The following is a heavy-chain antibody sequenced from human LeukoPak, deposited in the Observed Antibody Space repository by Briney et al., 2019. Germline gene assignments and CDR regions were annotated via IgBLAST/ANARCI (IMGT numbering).Heavy chain of an antibody. CDR1: GYTFTCYY. Sequence: ASVKVSCKASGYTFTCYYMHWVRQAPGQGLEWMGWINPNSGGTNYAQKFQGRVTMTRDTSISTAYMELSRLRSDDTAVYYCARDTPTYDSSGSTPIDYWGQGTLVTVSS. D-gene: IGHD3-22*01. J-gene: IGHJ4*02. CDR2: INPNSGGT. V-gene: IGHV1-2*02. CDR3: ARDTPTYDSSGSTPIDY.